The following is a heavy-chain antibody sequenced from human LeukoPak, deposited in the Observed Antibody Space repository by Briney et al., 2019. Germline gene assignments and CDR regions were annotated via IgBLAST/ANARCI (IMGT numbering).Heavy chain of an antibody. CDR2: INHSGST. D-gene: IGHD1-26*01. CDR3: ARRSESGSFDY. J-gene: IGHJ4*02. V-gene: IGHV4-34*01. Sequence: SETLSLTCAVYGGSFSGYYWSWIRQPPGKGLEWIGEINHSGSTNYNPSLKSRVTISVDTFKNQFSLKLSSVTAADTAVYYCARRSESGSFDYWGQGTLVTVSS. CDR1: GGSFSGYY.